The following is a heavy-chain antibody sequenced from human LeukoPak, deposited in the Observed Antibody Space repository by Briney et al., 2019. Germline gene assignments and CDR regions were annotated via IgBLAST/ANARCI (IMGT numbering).Heavy chain of an antibody. J-gene: IGHJ6*03. Sequence: SGPTLVNPTQTLTLTCTFSGFSLSTSGMCVSWIRQPPGKALEWLARIDWDDDKYYSTSLKTRLTISKDTSKNQVVLTMTNMDPVDTATYYCARSRGGYYYGSGSWSSPTLMSSYYYYYYMDVWGKGTTVTVSS. D-gene: IGHD3-10*01. CDR2: IDWDDDK. CDR1: GFSLSTSGMC. V-gene: IGHV2-70*11. CDR3: ARSRGGYYYGSGSWSSPTLMSSYYYYYYMDV.